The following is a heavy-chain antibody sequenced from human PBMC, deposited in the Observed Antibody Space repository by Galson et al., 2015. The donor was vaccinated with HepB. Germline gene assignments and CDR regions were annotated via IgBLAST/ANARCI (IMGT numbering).Heavy chain of an antibody. CDR2: IYYSGST. D-gene: IGHD3-22*01. J-gene: IGHJ5*02. CDR3: ARTYYYDSSGYSA. CDR1: GGSISSYY. Sequence: LSLTCTVSGGSISSYYWSWIRQPPGKGLEWIGYIYYSGSTNYNPSLKSRVTISVDTSKNQFSLKLSSVTAADTAVYYCARTYYYDSSGYSAWGQGTLVTVSS. V-gene: IGHV4-59*01.